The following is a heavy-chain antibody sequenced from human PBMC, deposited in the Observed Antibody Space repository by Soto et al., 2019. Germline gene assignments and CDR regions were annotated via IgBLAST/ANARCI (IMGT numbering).Heavy chain of an antibody. D-gene: IGHD2-8*01. CDR2: IYSSGVT. CDR3: ATKPNGLYYFDY. J-gene: IGHJ4*02. Sequence: SETLSLTCTVSGGSISSAGYYWSWIRQHPGKGLEWIGYIYSSGVTYYDPSLKSRVTMSVDMSKNQFSLRLSSVTAADTAVYYCATKPNGLYYFDYWGQGALVTV. V-gene: IGHV4-31*03. CDR1: GGSISSAGYY.